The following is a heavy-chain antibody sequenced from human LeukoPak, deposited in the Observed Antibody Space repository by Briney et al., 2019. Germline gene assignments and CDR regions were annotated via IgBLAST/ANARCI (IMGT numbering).Heavy chain of an antibody. D-gene: IGHD6-6*01. J-gene: IGHJ6*03. CDR1: GGSISSSSYY. CDR3: ARARLLRSIAARNYYYNYMDV. V-gene: IGHV4-39*07. CDR2: IYYSGST. Sequence: PSETLSLTCTVSGGSISSSSYYWGWIRQPPGKGLEWIGSIYYSGSTYYNPSLKSRVTISVDTSKNQFSLKLSSVTAADTAVYYCARARLLRSIAARNYYYNYMDVWGKGTTVTVSS.